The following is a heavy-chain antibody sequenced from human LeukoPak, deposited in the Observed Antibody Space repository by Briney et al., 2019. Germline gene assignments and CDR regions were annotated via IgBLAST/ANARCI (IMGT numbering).Heavy chain of an antibody. Sequence: SETLSLTCTVSGGSISSSSYYWGWIRQPPGKGLEWIGSLYYSGSTYFNPSLKSRVTISVDTSKNQFSLKLSSVTAADTAVYYCARGRIVGATLDYWGQGTLVTVSS. CDR3: ARGRIVGATLDY. J-gene: IGHJ4*02. CDR2: LYYSGST. D-gene: IGHD1-26*01. CDR1: GGSISSSSYY. V-gene: IGHV4-39*07.